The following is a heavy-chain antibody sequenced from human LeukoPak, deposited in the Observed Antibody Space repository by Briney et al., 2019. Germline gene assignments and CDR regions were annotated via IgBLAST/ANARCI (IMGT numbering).Heavy chain of an antibody. D-gene: IGHD2-15*01. CDR2: IKQDGSDK. Sequence: GGSLRLSCAASGFTFSSYWMSWVRQAPGKGLEWVANIKQDGSDKHYVGSVKGRFTISRDNAKNSLYLQMNSLRAEDTAVYYCARSLGYCSVGSCFPFDYWGQGTLVTVSS. V-gene: IGHV3-7*05. CDR1: GFTFSSYW. CDR3: ARSLGYCSVGSCFPFDY. J-gene: IGHJ4*02.